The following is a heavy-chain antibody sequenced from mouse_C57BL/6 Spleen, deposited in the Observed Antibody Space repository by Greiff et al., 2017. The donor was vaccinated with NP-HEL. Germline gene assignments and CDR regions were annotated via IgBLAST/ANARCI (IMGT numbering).Heavy chain of an antibody. CDR1: GYTFTSYW. Sequence: QVHVKQPGAELVKPGASVKMSCKASGYTFTSYWITWVKQRPGQGLEWIGDIYPGSGSTNYNEKFKSKATLTVDTSSSTAYMQLSSLTSEDSAVYYCARHDGYYWYFDVWGTGTTVTVSS. D-gene: IGHD2-3*01. J-gene: IGHJ1*03. CDR3: ARHDGYYWYFDV. CDR2: IYPGSGST. V-gene: IGHV1-55*01.